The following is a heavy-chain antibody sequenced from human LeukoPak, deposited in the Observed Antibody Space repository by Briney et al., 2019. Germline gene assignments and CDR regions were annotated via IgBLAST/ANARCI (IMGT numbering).Heavy chain of an antibody. D-gene: IGHD4-23*01. J-gene: IGHJ4*02. CDR3: AKALTLDY. V-gene: IGHV3-33*06. Sequence: GGSLRLSCAGSGFTLSNSWMGWVRQAPGKGLEWVAVIWYDGSNKYYADSVKGRFTISRDNSKNTLYLQMNSLRAEDTAVYYCAKALTLDYWGQGTLVTVSS. CDR1: GFTLSNSW. CDR2: IWYDGSNK.